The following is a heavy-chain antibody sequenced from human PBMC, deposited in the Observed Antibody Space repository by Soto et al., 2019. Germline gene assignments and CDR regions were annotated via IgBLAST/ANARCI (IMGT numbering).Heavy chain of an antibody. V-gene: IGHV1-2*06. Sequence: ASVKVSCKASGYTFTKYYVLWVRQAPGQGLEWVGRINPNTGGTNYAQKFQDRVTMTRDTSITTAYMELSRLRSDDTAVYYCARQLAYCGGDCYTEPIDYWGQGTQVTVSS. CDR1: GYTFTKYY. CDR2: INPNTGGT. J-gene: IGHJ4*02. D-gene: IGHD2-21*02. CDR3: ARQLAYCGGDCYTEPIDY.